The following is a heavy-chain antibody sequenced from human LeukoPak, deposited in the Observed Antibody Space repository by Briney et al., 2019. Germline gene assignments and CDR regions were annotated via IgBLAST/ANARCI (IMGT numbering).Heavy chain of an antibody. Sequence: GGCLRLSCAASGFTFRTSWIHWVRQAPGRGLDWISRINPDGSGPVYADSLKGRLTISRDNARNTVDLQMNSVRADDTAVYYCVRGSSDWKGMDIWGQGTLVTVSS. D-gene: IGHD6-19*01. CDR2: INPDGSGP. CDR3: VRGSSDWKGMDI. CDR1: GFTFRTSW. V-gene: IGHV3-74*01. J-gene: IGHJ4*02.